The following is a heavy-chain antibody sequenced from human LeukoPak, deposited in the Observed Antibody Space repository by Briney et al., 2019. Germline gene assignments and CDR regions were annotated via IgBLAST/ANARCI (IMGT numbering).Heavy chain of an antibody. CDR3: ARRNFWSGYSVYYYYGMDV. D-gene: IGHD3-3*01. CDR1: GYTFTSYD. J-gene: IGHJ6*02. V-gene: IGHV1-8*01. CDR2: TNPNSGNT. Sequence: RASVKVSCKASGYTFTSYDINWVRQATGQGLEWMGWTNPNSGNTGYAQKFQGRVTMTRNTSISTAYMELSSLRSGDTAVYYCARRNFWSGYSVYYYYGMDVWGQGTTVTVSS.